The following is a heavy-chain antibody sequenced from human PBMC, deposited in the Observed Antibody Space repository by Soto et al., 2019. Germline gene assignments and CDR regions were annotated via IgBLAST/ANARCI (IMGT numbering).Heavy chain of an antibody. Sequence: PSETLSLTCTVSGGSISSGGYYWSWIRQHPGKGLEWIGYIYYSGRTYYNPSLHSRVSIAVDTTENQFSLKLTSVTAADTSVYYCARGSSPSSSSWFDPWGRGTRVTVSS. CDR2: IYYSGRT. CDR3: ARGSSPSSSSWFDP. CDR1: GGSISSGGYY. J-gene: IGHJ5*02. V-gene: IGHV4-31*03. D-gene: IGHD6-6*01.